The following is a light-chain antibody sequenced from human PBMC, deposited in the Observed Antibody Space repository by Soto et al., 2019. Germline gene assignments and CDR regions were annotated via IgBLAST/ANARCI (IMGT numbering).Light chain of an antibody. V-gene: IGKV3-20*01. CDR2: RAY. CDR3: QQYGGTFLT. Sequence: EIGLSQSPGTQYLSPGERATLFCRAIQSVDSTYLAWYQQKPGQAPRLLIYRAYSRATGVPDRFSGSGSGTDFTLTISRLEPEDFAVYYSQQYGGTFLTFGHGTRLEIK. CDR1: QSVDSTY. J-gene: IGKJ5*01.